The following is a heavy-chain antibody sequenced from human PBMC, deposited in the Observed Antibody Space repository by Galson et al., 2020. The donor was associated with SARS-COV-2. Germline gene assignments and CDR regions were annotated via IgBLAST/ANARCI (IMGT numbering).Heavy chain of an antibody. CDR2: IYHSGTT. D-gene: IGHD1-1*01. J-gene: IGHJ4*02. CDR3: ARVRTGTTDYFDY. V-gene: IGHV4-38-2*02. CDR1: GYFIRSGYY. Sequence: SETLSLTCTVSGYFIRSGYYWGWIRQPTGQRLAWIGRIYHSGTTYDNPSLKSRVTLSVDTSKNQFSLKLSSVTAADTAVYYCARVRTGTTDYFDYWGQGTLVTVSS.